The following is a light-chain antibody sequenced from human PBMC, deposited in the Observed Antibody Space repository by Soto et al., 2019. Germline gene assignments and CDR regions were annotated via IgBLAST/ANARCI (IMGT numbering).Light chain of an antibody. CDR1: SSNIGAGYD. V-gene: IGLV1-40*01. Sequence: QSVLTQPPSVSGAPGQRVTISCPGSSSNIGAGYDVHWYQQLPGTAPKLLIYGNSNRPSGVPDRFSGSKSGTSASLAITGLRAEDEADYYCQSYDSSLSGWVFGGGTKLTV. CDR2: GNS. J-gene: IGLJ3*02. CDR3: QSYDSSLSGWV.